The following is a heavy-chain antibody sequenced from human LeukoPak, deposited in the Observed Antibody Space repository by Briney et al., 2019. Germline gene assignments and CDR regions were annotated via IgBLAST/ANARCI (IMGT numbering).Heavy chain of an antibody. CDR3: AKENYYNLSFQH. J-gene: IGHJ1*01. D-gene: IGHD3-22*01. CDR1: GSTFSSYG. V-gene: IGHV3-30*18. CDR2: ISYDGSNK. Sequence: GGSLRLSCAASGSTFSSYGMHWVRQAPGKGLEWVAVISYDGSNKYYADSVKGRFTISRDNSKNTLYLQMNSLRAEDTAVYYCAKENYYNLSFQHWGQGTLVTVSS.